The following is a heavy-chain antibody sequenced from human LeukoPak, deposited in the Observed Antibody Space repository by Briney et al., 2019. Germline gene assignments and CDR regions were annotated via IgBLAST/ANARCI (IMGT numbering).Heavy chain of an antibody. J-gene: IGHJ4*02. CDR1: GFTFSSYG. CDR3: ARDCGYSSGWYTQFDY. Sequence: PGGSLRLSCAASGFTFSSYGMHWVRQAPGKGLEWVAVISYDGSNKYYADSVKGRFTISRDNSKNTLYLQMNSLRAEDTAVYYCARDCGYSSGWYTQFDYWGQGTLVTVSS. V-gene: IGHV3-30*03. CDR2: ISYDGSNK. D-gene: IGHD6-19*01.